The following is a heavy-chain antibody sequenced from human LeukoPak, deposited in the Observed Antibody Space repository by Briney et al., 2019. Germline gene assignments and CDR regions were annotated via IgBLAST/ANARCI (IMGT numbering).Heavy chain of an antibody. V-gene: IGHV3-48*03. CDR1: GFTFSSYE. CDR2: ISSSGSTI. D-gene: IGHD7-27*01. J-gene: IGHJ4*02. CDR3: ARELGGGNPY. Sequence: GGSLRLSCAASGFTFSSYEMNWVRQAPGKGLEWVSYISSSGSTIYYADSVKGRFTISRDNAKNTLYLQMNTLRAEDTAVYYCARELGGGNPYWGQGTLVTVSS.